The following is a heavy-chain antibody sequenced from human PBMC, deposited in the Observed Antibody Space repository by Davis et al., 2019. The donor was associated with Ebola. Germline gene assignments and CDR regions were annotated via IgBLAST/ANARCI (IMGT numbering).Heavy chain of an antibody. CDR2: IYHSGST. J-gene: IGHJ4*02. CDR3: ASDPSGWGFFDY. CDR1: GGSISSYY. V-gene: IGHV4-38-2*02. Sequence: MPSETLSLTCTVSGGSISSYYWGWIRQPPGKGLEWIGSIYHSGSTYYNPSLKSRVTISVDTSKNQFSLKLSSVTAADTAVYYCASDPSGWGFFDYWGQGTLVTVSS. D-gene: IGHD6-19*01.